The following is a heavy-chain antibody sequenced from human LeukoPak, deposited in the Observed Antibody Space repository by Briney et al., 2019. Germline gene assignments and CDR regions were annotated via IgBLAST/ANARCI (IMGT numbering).Heavy chain of an antibody. V-gene: IGHV3-48*01. CDR1: GFTFSSYS. J-gene: IGHJ4*02. CDR3: AKKTVTTTYYFDD. Sequence: GGSLRLSCAASGFTFSSYSMNWVRQAPGKGLEWVSYISSSSSTIYYADSVKGRFTISRDNSKNTLYLQMNSLRVEDTAAYYCAKKTVTTTYYFDDWGQGTLVTVSS. D-gene: IGHD4-17*01. CDR2: ISSSSSTI.